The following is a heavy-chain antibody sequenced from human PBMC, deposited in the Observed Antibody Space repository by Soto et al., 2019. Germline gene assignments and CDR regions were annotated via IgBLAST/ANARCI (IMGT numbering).Heavy chain of an antibody. CDR1: GGSINSGNYY. J-gene: IGHJ6*02. Sequence: QVQLQESGPGLVKPSQTLSLTCTVSGGSINSGNYYWSWIRQPPGKCLEWIGYIYYSGSTYYNPSLKSRVTISVDTSKNQFSLKLSSVTAADTALYYCARDSVMGSYYYGMDVWGQGTTVTVSS. V-gene: IGHV4-30-4*01. CDR2: IYYSGST. CDR3: ARDSVMGSYYYGMDV. D-gene: IGHD3-16*01.